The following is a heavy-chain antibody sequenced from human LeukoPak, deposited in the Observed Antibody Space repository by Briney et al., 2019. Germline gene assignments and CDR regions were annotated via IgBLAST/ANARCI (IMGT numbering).Heavy chain of an antibody. D-gene: IGHD2-2*01. CDR3: AARYCSSTSCNWFDP. J-gene: IGHJ5*02. V-gene: IGHV4-34*01. CDR2: INHSGST. CDR1: GGSFSGYY. Sequence: PSETLSLTCAVYGGSFSGYYWSWIRQPPGKGLEWIGEINHSGSTNYDPSLKSRVTISVDTSKNQFSLKLSSVTAADTAVYYCAARYCSSTSCNWFDPWGQGTLVTVSS.